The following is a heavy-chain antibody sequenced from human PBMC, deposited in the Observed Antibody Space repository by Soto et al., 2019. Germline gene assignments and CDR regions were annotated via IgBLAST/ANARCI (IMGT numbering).Heavy chain of an antibody. Sequence: GGSLRLSCAASGFTFSSYGMHWVRQAPGKVLEWVAVISYDGSNKYYADSVKGRFTISRDNSKNTLYLQMNSLRAEDTAVYYCAKDYNLFYGMDVWGXGTTVPVSS. J-gene: IGHJ6*02. CDR3: AKDYNLFYGMDV. CDR2: ISYDGSNK. CDR1: GFTFSSYG. V-gene: IGHV3-30*18. D-gene: IGHD3-10*01.